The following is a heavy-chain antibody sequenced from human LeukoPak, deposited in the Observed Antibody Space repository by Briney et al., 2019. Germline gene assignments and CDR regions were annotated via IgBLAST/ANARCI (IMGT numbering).Heavy chain of an antibody. CDR1: GFTFSSYA. V-gene: IGHV3-30*04. D-gene: IGHD3-9*01. Sequence: TGGSLRLSCAASGFTFSSYAMHWVRQAPGKGLEWVAVISYDGSNKYYADSVKGRFTISRDNAKKSLYLQMNSLRAEDTAVYYCARATTYDILTGFSDYWGQGTLVTVSS. CDR3: ARATTYDILTGFSDY. CDR2: ISYDGSNK. J-gene: IGHJ4*02.